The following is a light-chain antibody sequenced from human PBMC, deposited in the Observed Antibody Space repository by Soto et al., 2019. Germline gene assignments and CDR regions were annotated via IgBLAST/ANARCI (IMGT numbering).Light chain of an antibody. Sequence: VLTLSAGTVSLSPEERATLSCRASQSVSSSYLAWYQQKPGQAPRLLIYGASSRPTGIPDRFSGSGSGTDFTLTISRLEPEDFAVYYCQQYGSSSTFGQGTRLEN. CDR1: QSVSSSY. V-gene: IGKV3-20*01. CDR2: GAS. J-gene: IGKJ5*01. CDR3: QQYGSSST.